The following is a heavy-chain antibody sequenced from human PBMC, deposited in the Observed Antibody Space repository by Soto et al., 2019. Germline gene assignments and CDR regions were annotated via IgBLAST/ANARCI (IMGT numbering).Heavy chain of an antibody. CDR1: GGSFSGYY. Sequence: PSETLSLTCAVYGGSFSGYYRSWVSQPPGKGLEWIGEINHSGSTTYNPSLKSQVTISVDTSKSQSSLKLSFLTAAAPAVYYCASVNSSGYYEIDDWGKGTLVTVSS. J-gene: IGHJ4*02. CDR2: INHSGST. V-gene: IGHV4-34*01. D-gene: IGHD3-22*01. CDR3: ASVNSSGYYEIDD.